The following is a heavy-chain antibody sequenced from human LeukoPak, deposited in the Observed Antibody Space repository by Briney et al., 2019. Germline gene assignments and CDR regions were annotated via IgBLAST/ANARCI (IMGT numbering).Heavy chain of an antibody. J-gene: IGHJ4*02. Sequence: GGSLRLSCAASGFTFSSYGMHWVRQAPGKGLEWVAFIRYDGSNKYYADSVKGRFTISRDASKNTLYLQMNSLKTEDTAVYYCTTDGHSGYDFDYWGQGTLVTVSS. CDR2: IRYDGSNK. D-gene: IGHD5-12*01. CDR1: GFTFSSYG. V-gene: IGHV3-30*02. CDR3: TTDGHSGYDFDY.